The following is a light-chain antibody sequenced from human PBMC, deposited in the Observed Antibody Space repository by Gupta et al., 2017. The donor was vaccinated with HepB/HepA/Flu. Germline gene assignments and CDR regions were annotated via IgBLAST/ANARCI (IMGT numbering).Light chain of an antibody. J-gene: IGKJ4*01. V-gene: IGKV2-30*01. CDR3: VQGTHWPT. CDR2: QVS. CDR1: QSLVFSDGNTF. Sequence: DVVLTHSPLSLPVTLGQPASISCRSSQSLVFSDGNTFLHCFQQRPGQSPRRPLYQVSKRDSGVPDRFSGSGSGTDFTLRISRVEAEDVAIYYCVQGTHWPTFGGGTKVEIQ.